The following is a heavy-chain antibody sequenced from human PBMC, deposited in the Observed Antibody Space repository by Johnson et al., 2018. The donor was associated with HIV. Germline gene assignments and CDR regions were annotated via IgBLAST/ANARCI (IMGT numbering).Heavy chain of an antibody. J-gene: IGHJ3*02. CDR2: ISGSGGST. Sequence: VQLVESGGGLVQPGRSLRLSCAASGFTFSNYAMHWVRQAPGKGLEWVSAISGSGGSTHYADSVKGRLTISRDNSKNTLYLQMNSLRAEDTAVYYCAKGGIDAFDIWGQGTMVTVSS. D-gene: IGHD6-25*01. CDR3: AKGGIDAFDI. V-gene: IGHV3-23*04. CDR1: GFTFSNYA.